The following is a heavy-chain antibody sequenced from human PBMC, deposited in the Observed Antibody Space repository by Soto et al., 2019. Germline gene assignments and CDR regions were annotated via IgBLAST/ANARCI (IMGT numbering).Heavy chain of an antibody. J-gene: IGHJ3*02. D-gene: IGHD3-3*01. CDR2: INAGNGNT. V-gene: IGHV1-3*01. CDR1: GYTFTRYA. Sequence: ASVKVSCKASGYTFTRYAMHWVLQAPGQRLEWMGWINAGNGNTKYSQKFQGRVTITRDTSASTAYMELSRLRSEDTAVYYCAFLYKRSLGDAFLISCQTPMGSVSS. CDR3: AFLYKRSLGDAFLI.